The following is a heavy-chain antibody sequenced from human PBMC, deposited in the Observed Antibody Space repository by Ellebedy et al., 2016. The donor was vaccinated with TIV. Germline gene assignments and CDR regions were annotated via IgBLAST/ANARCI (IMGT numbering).Heavy chain of an antibody. V-gene: IGHV1-8*01. CDR2: VNPNSGYT. CDR1: GYTFTSYD. J-gene: IGHJ6*03. Sequence: ASVKVSCXASGYTFTSYDIHWVRQAPGQGLEWMGWVNPNSGYTGYAQMFQGRVTMTRNTSINTAYMELRSLRSDDTAVYYCGTHMVGDFSYYYMDVWGKGTTVTVSS. D-gene: IGHD3-10*01. CDR3: GTHMVGDFSYYYMDV.